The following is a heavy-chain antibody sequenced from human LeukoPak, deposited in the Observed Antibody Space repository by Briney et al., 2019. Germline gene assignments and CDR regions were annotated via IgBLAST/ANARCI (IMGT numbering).Heavy chain of an antibody. D-gene: IGHD6-13*01. CDR3: ARQVYRSPYAFDI. V-gene: IGHV4-59*08. J-gene: IGHJ3*02. CDR2: IYSSGST. CDR1: GPSIRTYL. Sequence: PSETLSLTCTVSGPSIRTYLWASIRQPPGKGLEWTRYIYSSGSTNYNPSLKSRVTISVDTAKNQVSLKLSSVTAADTAMYYCARQVYRSPYAFDIWGQGTVVTVSS.